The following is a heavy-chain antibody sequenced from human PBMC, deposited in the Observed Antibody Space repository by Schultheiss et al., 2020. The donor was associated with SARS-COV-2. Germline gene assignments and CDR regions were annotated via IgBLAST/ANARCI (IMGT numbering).Heavy chain of an antibody. V-gene: IGHV3-64*04. Sequence: GGSLRLSCAASGFTFSSYSMNWVRQAPGKGLEYVSAISTNGGNTYYADSVKGRFTISRDNSKNTLYLQMNSLRAEDTAVYYCARDKEGLVYYGMDVWGQGTTVTVSS. CDR1: GFTFSSYS. CDR3: ARDKEGLVYYGMDV. D-gene: IGHD3-3*01. CDR2: ISTNGGNT. J-gene: IGHJ6*02.